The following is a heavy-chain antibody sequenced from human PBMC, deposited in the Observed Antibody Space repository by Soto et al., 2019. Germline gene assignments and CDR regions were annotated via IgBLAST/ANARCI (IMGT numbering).Heavy chain of an antibody. CDR3: ARVPGY. CDR2: IYHSVST. V-gene: IGHV4-30-2*01. J-gene: IGHJ4*02. Sequence: SETLSLTCAVSGGSISSGGYSWSWIRQPPGKGLEYIGYIYHSVSTYYNPSLKSRVTISVDRSKDQFSLRLSSVTAADTAVYYCARVPGYWGQGTLVTVSP. CDR1: GGSISSGGYS.